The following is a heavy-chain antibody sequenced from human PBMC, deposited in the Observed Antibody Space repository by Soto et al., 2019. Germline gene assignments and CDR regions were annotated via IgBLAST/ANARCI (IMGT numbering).Heavy chain of an antibody. V-gene: IGHV4-39*01. CDR2: IYYSGST. CDR1: GGSISSSSYY. CDR3: ARPRTSRVELRVIWFDP. D-gene: IGHD1-7*01. J-gene: IGHJ5*02. Sequence: QLQLQESGPGLVKPSETLSLTCTVSGGSISSSSYYWGWIRQPPGKGLEWIGSIYYSGSTYYNPSLKSRVTISVDTSKNQFSLKLSSVTAADTAVYYCARPRTSRVELRVIWFDPWGQGTLVTVSS.